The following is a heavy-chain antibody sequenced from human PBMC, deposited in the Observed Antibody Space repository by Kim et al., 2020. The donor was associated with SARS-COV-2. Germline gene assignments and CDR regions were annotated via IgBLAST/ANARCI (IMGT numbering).Heavy chain of an antibody. CDR1: GFTFSSYA. CDR2: ILYDGSNN. J-gene: IGHJ4*02. D-gene: IGHD6-25*01. V-gene: IGHV3-30-3*01. Sequence: GGSLRLSCAASGFTFSSYAMHWVRQAPGKGLEWVAVILYDGSNNSYADAVKGRFTIARDNSKKTLFLQMNSLRDEATAVYYCARVGPSGWPYYFDSWGQGTLVTVSS. CDR3: ARVGPSGWPYYFDS.